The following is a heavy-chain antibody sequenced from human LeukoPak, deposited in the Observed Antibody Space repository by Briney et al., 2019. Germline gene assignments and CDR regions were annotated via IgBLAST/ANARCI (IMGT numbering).Heavy chain of an antibody. CDR2: INPSGGST. V-gene: IGHV1-46*01. D-gene: IGHD3-22*01. CDR1: GYTFTGYY. Sequence: GASVKVSCKASGYTFTGYYMHWVRQAPGQGLEWMGIINPSGGSTSYAQKFQGRVTMTRDMSTSTVYMELSSLRAEDTAVYYCARVLYYYDSSGYYLDYWGQGTLVTVSS. CDR3: ARVLYYYDSSGYYLDY. J-gene: IGHJ4*02.